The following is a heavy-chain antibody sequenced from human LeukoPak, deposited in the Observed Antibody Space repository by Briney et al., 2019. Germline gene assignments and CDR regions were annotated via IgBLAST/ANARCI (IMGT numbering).Heavy chain of an antibody. CDR2: IKQDGSEK. Sequence: SGGSLRLSCAASGFTFSSYWMSWVRQAPGKGLEWVANIKQDGSEKYYVDSVKGRFTISRDNAKNSLCLQMNSLRAEDTAVYYCARVMPQPWFGELFLKGIGFDYWGQGTLVTVSS. V-gene: IGHV3-7*01. D-gene: IGHD3-10*01. CDR3: ARVMPQPWFGELFLKGIGFDY. J-gene: IGHJ4*02. CDR1: GFTFSSYW.